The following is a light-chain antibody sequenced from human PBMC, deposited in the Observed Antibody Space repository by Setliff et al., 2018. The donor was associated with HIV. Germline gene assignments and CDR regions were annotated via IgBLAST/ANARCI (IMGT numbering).Light chain of an antibody. CDR3: CSYLSTNNYV. J-gene: IGLJ1*01. Sequence: QSALTQPASVSGSPGQSITITCTGTSSDVGSRYNYVSWYQQHPGKAPKLLIFDVTYRPSGVSNRFSGSKSGNTASLTISGLQDEDEADYYCCSYLSTNNYVFGTGTQLTVL. CDR2: DVT. CDR1: SSDVGSRYNY. V-gene: IGLV2-14*03.